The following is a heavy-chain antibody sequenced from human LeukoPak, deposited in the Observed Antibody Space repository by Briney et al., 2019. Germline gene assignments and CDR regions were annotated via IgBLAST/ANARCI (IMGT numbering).Heavy chain of an antibody. J-gene: IGHJ3*02. V-gene: IGHV4-4*08. CDR3: ARRNDFHI. CDR2: IYSNEAT. Sequence: PSETLSLTCTVSGGSITGYHWSWIRQPPGKGLEWIGYIYSNEATEYKPSLKNRVNISADTSKNQFSLKLTSVTAADTAIYYCARRNDFHIWGQGTMVTVSS. CDR1: GGSITGYH.